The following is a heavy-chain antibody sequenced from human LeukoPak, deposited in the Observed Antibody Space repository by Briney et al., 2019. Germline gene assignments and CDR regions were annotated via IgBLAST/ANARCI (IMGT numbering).Heavy chain of an antibody. CDR2: IDPSDSYT. CDR3: ARYYDILTGYYGYYYYGMDV. CDR1: GYSFTSYW. V-gene: IGHV5-10-1*01. Sequence: GESLKISFKGSGYSFTSYWIGWVRQMPGKGLEWMGRIDPSDSYTNYSPSFQGHVTISADESISTAYLQWSSLKASDTAMYYCARYYDILTGYYGYYYYGMDVWGQGTTVTVSS. D-gene: IGHD3-9*01. J-gene: IGHJ6*02.